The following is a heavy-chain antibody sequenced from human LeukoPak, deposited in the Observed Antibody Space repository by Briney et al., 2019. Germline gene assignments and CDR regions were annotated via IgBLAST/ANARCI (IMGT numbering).Heavy chain of an antibody. Sequence: GGSLRLSCAASGFTFSSYGMHWVRQAPGKGLEWVAVISYDGSNKYYADSVKGRFTISRDNSKNTLYLQMNSLRAEDTAVYYCARAWYCSGGSCLFQHWGQGTLVTVSS. CDR1: GFTFSSYG. CDR3: ARAWYCSGGSCLFQH. CDR2: ISYDGSNK. V-gene: IGHV3-30*03. J-gene: IGHJ1*01. D-gene: IGHD2-15*01.